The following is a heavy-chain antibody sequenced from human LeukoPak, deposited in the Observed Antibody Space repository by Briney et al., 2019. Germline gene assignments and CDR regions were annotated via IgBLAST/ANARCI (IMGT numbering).Heavy chain of an antibody. D-gene: IGHD2-2*01. CDR1: GFTFDDYA. J-gene: IGHJ6*02. CDR3: AKDIVVVLGESYGMDV. V-gene: IGHV3-9*01. Sequence: GGSLRLSCAASGFTFDDYAMHWVRQAPGKGLEWVSGISWNSGSIGYADSVKGRFTISRDNAKNSLYLQMNSLRAEDTALYYCAKDIVVVLGESYGMDVWGQGTTVTVSS. CDR2: ISWNSGSI.